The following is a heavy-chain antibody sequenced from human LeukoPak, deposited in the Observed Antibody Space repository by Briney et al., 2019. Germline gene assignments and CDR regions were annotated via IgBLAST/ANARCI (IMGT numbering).Heavy chain of an antibody. Sequence: GRSLRLPCAASGFTFSSYGMHWVRQAPGKGLEWVAVIWYDGSNKYYADSVKGRFTISRDNSKNTLYLQMNSLRAEDTAVYYCARDIGRDYYYGMDVWGQGTTVTVFS. CDR1: GFTFSSYG. CDR3: ARDIGRDYYYGMDV. J-gene: IGHJ6*02. CDR2: IWYDGSNK. V-gene: IGHV3-33*01. D-gene: IGHD1-26*01.